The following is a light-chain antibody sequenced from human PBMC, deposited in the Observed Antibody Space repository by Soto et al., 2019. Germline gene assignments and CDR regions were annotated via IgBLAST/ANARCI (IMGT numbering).Light chain of an antibody. CDR1: QGVSGW. CDR2: DAS. Sequence: DINLTEPPSTLPAHLEVPVTVTCRASQGVSGWLAWYQQKPGEVPKLLIYDASALPRGVPSRFSGRGSGTDFTLTINNLQREDFADYFCQQTYSNLWTFGQGTKVDIK. V-gene: IGKV1-5*01. J-gene: IGKJ1*01. CDR3: QQTYSNLWT.